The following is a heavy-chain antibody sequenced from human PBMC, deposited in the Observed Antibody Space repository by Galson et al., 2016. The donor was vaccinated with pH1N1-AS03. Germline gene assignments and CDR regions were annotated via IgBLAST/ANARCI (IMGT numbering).Heavy chain of an antibody. Sequence: SLRLSCAASGFTFSSYALTWVRQAPGKGLERVSSITGSGEIPYYADSVKGRFTISRDNSRNTLYLQMNSLRAEDTAVYYCEKVPLEWLLSEAWFDSWGQGTLVTVSP. J-gene: IGHJ5*01. CDR2: ITGSGEIP. D-gene: IGHD3-3*01. V-gene: IGHV3-23*01. CDR3: EKVPLEWLLSEAWFDS. CDR1: GFTFSSYA.